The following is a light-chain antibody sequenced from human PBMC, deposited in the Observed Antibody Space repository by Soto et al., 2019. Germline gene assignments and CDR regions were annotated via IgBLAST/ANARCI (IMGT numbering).Light chain of an antibody. CDR1: QTITNW. CDR2: RAS. Sequence: DFQMTQSPSTLSASVGDRVTITCRASQTITNWLAWYQQKPGKAPKLLIYRASSLESGVPSRFSGSGSVTEFTLTINNLQPDDSATYYCQQYNAYPWAFGEGTKVEI. J-gene: IGKJ1*01. V-gene: IGKV1-5*03. CDR3: QQYNAYPWA.